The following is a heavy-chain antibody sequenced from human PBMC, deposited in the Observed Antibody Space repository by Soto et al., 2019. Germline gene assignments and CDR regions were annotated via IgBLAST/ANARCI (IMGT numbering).Heavy chain of an antibody. Sequence: GGSLRLSYVASGFTLSSYWMSWVRQAPGKRLEWVANIKKDGSEEYYVDSVQGRFTISRDNAKNSLYLQMNSLRADDTAAFYCAKAAGPLYLGQGTLVTVSS. CDR1: GFTLSSYW. CDR2: IKKDGSEE. V-gene: IGHV3-7*01. CDR3: AKAAGPLY. J-gene: IGHJ4*02.